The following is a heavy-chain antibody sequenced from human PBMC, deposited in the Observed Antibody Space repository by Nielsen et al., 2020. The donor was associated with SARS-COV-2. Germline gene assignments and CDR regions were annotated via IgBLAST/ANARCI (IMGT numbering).Heavy chain of an antibody. D-gene: IGHD7-27*01. J-gene: IGHJ6*02. V-gene: IGHV4-34*01. CDR3: ARAKLGYYYYGMDV. Sequence: SETLSLTCAVYGGSFSGYYWSWIRQPPGKGLEWIGEINHSGSTNYNPSLKSRATISVDTSKNQFSLKLSSVTAADTAVYYCARAKLGYYYYGMDVWGQGTTVTVSS. CDR2: INHSGST. CDR1: GGSFSGYY.